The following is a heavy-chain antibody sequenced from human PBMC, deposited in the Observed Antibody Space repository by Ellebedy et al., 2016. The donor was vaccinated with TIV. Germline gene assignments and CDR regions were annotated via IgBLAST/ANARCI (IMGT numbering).Heavy chain of an antibody. D-gene: IGHD3-22*01. CDR2: IYYSGST. J-gene: IGHJ5*02. Sequence: SETLSLTXTVSGGSISSSSYYWGWIRQPPGKGLEWIGSIYYSGSTYYNPSLKSRVTISVDTSKNQFSLKLSSVTAADTAVYYCAKGITMIVAGWFDPWGQGTLVTVSS. CDR3: AKGITMIVAGWFDP. CDR1: GGSISSSSYY. V-gene: IGHV4-39*07.